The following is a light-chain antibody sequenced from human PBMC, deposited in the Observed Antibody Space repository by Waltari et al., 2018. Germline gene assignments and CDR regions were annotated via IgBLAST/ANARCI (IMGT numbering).Light chain of an antibody. J-gene: IGKJ3*01. CDR1: QSIRSY. V-gene: IGKV1-39*01. Sequence: DIQMTKSPSSLSASVGDRVTITCRASQSIRSYLNWYQQKPGKAPKLLIYAASSLQSGVPSRFSGSGSGTDFTLTISSLQPEDFATYFCQQSYSTLIFTFGPGTKVDIK. CDR3: QQSYSTLIFT. CDR2: AAS.